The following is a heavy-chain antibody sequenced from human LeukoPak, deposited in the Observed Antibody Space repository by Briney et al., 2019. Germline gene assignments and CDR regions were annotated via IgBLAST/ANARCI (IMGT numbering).Heavy chain of an antibody. J-gene: IGHJ6*03. CDR2: IIPIFGTA. D-gene: IGHD3-10*01. V-gene: IGHV1-69*06. CDR1: GYTFTGYY. Sequence: SVKVSCKASGYTFTGYYMHWVRQAPGQGLEWMGGIIPIFGTANYAQKFQGRVTITADKSTSTAYMELSSLRSEDTAVYYCARDIRFGRARYMDVWGKGTTVTVSS. CDR3: ARDIRFGRARYMDV.